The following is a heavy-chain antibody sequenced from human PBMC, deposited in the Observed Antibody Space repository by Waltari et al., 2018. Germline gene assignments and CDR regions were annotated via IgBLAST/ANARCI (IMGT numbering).Heavy chain of an antibody. CDR1: GGSISSSSYY. CDR2: IYYSGGT. Sequence: QLQLQESGPGLVKPSETLSLTCTVSGGSISSSSYYWGWIRQPPGKGLEWIGSIYYSGGTYYNPSLKSRVTISVDTSKNQFSLKLSSVTAADTAVYYCASRYSSSWYRDYYYGMDVWGQGTTVTVSS. J-gene: IGHJ6*02. V-gene: IGHV4-39*07. CDR3: ASRYSSSWYRDYYYGMDV. D-gene: IGHD6-13*01.